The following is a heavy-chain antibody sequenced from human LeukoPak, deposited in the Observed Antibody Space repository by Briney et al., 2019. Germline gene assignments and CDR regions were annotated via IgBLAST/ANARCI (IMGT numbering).Heavy chain of an antibody. V-gene: IGHV1-18*03. D-gene: IGHD5-12*01. J-gene: IGHJ4*02. CDR3: ARDVGTTHFDF. CDR1: GYPFSTYG. CDR2: INTHNGKT. Sequence: ASVKVSCKASGYPFSTYGISWVRQAPGQGLQWMALINTHNGKTDYAQNFQDRVTVTRDTSTSTVYMELRRLRSDDMAVYFCARDVGTTHFDFWGQGTLVTVSS.